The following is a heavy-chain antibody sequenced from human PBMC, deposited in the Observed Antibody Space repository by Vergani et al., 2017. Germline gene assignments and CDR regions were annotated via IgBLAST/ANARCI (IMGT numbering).Heavy chain of an antibody. CDR1: GGSISSYY. CDR3: ARNAYGGGDCYSGAFDI. CDR2: IYYSGST. J-gene: IGHJ3*02. Sequence: QVQLQESGPGLVKPSETLSLTCTVSGGSISSYYWSWIRQPPGKGLEWIGYIYYSGSTNYNPSLKSRVTISVDTSKNQFSRKLSSVTAADTAVYYGARNAYGGGDCYSGAFDIWGQGTMVTVSS. V-gene: IGHV4-59*01. D-gene: IGHD2-21*02.